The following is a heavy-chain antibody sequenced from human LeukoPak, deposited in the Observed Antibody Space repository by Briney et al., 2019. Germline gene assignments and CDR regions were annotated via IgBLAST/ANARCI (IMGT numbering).Heavy chain of an antibody. V-gene: IGHV3-64*01. CDR3: ARGGISVPGTADY. Sequence: GGSLRLSCSASGFIFSSYAIHWVRQAPGKGLEYVSTISRNGDSTYYSNSVKGRFTISRDNSKNTLYLQMGSLRVEDMAVYYCARGGISVPGTADYWGQGTLVTVSS. CDR2: ISRNGDST. D-gene: IGHD6-19*01. J-gene: IGHJ4*02. CDR1: GFIFSSYA.